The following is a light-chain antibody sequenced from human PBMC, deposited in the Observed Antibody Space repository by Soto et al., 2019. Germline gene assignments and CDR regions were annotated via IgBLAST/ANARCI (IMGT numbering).Light chain of an antibody. J-gene: IGLJ1*01. V-gene: IGLV2-23*01. CDR1: SSDVGSYNL. CDR2: DGS. Sequence: QSALTQPASVSGSPGQSITISCTGTSSDVGSYNLVSWYQQPPGKAPKLMIYDGSKRPSGVSSRFSASKSGNTASLTISGLQAEDEADYYCCSYAGSRTYVFGTGTKLTVL. CDR3: CSYAGSRTYV.